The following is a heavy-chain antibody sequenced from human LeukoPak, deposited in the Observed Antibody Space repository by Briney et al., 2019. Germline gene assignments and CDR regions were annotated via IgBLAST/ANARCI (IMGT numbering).Heavy chain of an antibody. D-gene: IGHD6-6*01. CDR3: ARGGSSSYYYYYMDV. Sequence: ASVKVSCKASGYTFTGYYMHWVRQAPGQGLEWMGWMNPNSGNTGYAQKFQGRVTITRNTSISTAYMELSSLRSEDTAVYYCARGGSSSYYYYYMDVWGKGTTVTVSS. CDR1: GYTFTGYY. CDR2: MNPNSGNT. J-gene: IGHJ6*03. V-gene: IGHV1-8*03.